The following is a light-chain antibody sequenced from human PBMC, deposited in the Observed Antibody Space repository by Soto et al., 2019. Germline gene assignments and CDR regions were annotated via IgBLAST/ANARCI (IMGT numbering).Light chain of an antibody. CDR3: QNYNSPPRT. CDR1: QDIANF. Sequence: DIQMPQSPSSLSVAVGDRVSITCRASQDIANFLAWYQQKPGKVPTLLIYAASMLQSVVPSRFSGTASGTDFNLTISSLQPEDVATDYYQNYNSPPRTFGQGTKVEI. J-gene: IGKJ1*01. V-gene: IGKV1-27*01. CDR2: AAS.